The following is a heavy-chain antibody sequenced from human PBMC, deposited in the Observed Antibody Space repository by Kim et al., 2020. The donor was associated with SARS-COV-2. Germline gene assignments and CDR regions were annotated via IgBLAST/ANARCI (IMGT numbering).Heavy chain of an antibody. V-gene: IGHV3-48*03. CDR1: GFTFSSYE. D-gene: IGHD6-19*01. CDR3: ARDKEDSSGWYFQGFYYYYGMDV. J-gene: IGHJ6*02. CDR2: ISSSGSTI. Sequence: GGSLRLSCAASGFTFSSYEMNWVRQAPGKGLEWVSYISSSGSTIYYADSVKGRFTISRDNAKNSLYLQMNSLRAEDTAVYYCARDKEDSSGWYFQGFYYYYGMDVWGQGTTVTVSS.